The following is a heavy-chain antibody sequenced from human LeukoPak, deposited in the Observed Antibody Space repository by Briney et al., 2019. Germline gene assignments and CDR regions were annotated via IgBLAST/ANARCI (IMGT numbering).Heavy chain of an antibody. J-gene: IGHJ4*02. Sequence: GGSLRLSCAASGFTFSSYSKNWVRQAPGKGLEWVSSISSSSSYIYYADSVKGRFTISRDNAKNSLYLQMNSLRAEDTAVYYCARDRGYCSGGSCYENDYWGQGTLVTVSS. CDR1: GFTFSSYS. CDR2: ISSSSSYI. V-gene: IGHV3-21*01. D-gene: IGHD2-15*01. CDR3: ARDRGYCSGGSCYENDY.